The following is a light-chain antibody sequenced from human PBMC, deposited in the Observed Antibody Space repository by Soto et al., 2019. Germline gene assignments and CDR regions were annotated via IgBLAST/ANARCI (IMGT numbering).Light chain of an antibody. J-gene: IGKJ4*01. V-gene: IGKV1-5*03. Sequence: DIQMTQSPSTLSASVGERVTITCRATQVISDQLAWYQEQPGKAPKLLIYKTSRLERGVPSRFSGSGSDTEFTLTISSLQPDDFATYYCQQYNTSPLTLGGGTTVDI. CDR1: QVISDQ. CDR3: QQYNTSPLT. CDR2: KTS.